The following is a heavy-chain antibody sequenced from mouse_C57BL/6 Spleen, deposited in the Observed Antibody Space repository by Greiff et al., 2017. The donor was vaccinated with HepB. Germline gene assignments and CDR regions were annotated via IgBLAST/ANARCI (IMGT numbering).Heavy chain of an antibody. Sequence: VQLKESVAELVRPGASVKLSCTASGFNIKNTYMHWVKQRPEQGLEWIGRIDPANGNTKYAPKFQGKATITADTSSNTAYLQLSSLTSEDTAIYYCARGTTVVARYFDVWGTGTTVTVSS. D-gene: IGHD1-1*01. V-gene: IGHV14-3*01. CDR3: ARGTTVVARYFDV. CDR1: GFNIKNTY. CDR2: IDPANGNT. J-gene: IGHJ1*03.